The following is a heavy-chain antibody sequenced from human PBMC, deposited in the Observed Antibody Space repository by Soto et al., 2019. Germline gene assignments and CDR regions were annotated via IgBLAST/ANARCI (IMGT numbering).Heavy chain of an antibody. V-gene: IGHV1-46*01. J-gene: IGHJ4*02. CDR1: GYIFTNYY. D-gene: IGHD4-4*01. Sequence: ASVKVSCKASGYIFTNYYIHWVRQAPGQGLAWMGIINPSGGSTTYAQEFQGRVTMTRDTSTTTVYMDLSSLRSEDTAVYYCARAYDYSDYVDYWGQGTLVTVSS. CDR3: ARAYDYSDYVDY. CDR2: INPSGGST.